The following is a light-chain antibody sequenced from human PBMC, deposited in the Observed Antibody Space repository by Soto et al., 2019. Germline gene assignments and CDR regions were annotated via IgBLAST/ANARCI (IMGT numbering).Light chain of an antibody. V-gene: IGKV3-11*01. CDR1: QSVSNY. Sequence: EIVLTQSPATLSLSPGERATLSCRASQSVSNYLAWYHQKPGQAPRLLIYDASSRAAGIPARFSGGGSGTDVILPIISLEPEDFGGYYCRQRTNWPGFTFGQGTKVDIK. CDR3: RQRTNWPGFT. CDR2: DAS. J-gene: IGKJ3*01.